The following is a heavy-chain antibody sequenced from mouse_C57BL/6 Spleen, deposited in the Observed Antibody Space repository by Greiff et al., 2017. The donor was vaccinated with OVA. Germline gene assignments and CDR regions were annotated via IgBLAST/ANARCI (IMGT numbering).Heavy chain of an antibody. J-gene: IGHJ3*01. D-gene: IGHD1-1*01. CDR3: ARSYDGLLRGFAY. V-gene: IGHV5-17*01. Sequence: EVKLVESGGGLVKPGGSLKLSCAASGFTFSDYGMHWVRQAPEKGLEWVAYISSGSSTIYYADTVKGRFTISRDNAKNTLFLQMTSLRSEDTAMYYCARSYDGLLRGFAYWGQGTLVTVSA. CDR2: ISSGSSTI. CDR1: GFTFSDYG.